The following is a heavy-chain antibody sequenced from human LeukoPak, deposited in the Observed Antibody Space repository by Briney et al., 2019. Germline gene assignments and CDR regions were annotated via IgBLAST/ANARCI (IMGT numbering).Heavy chain of an antibody. J-gene: IGHJ4*02. D-gene: IGHD4-11*01. Sequence: TLSLTCSVSGGSISSYYWSWIRQPPGKGTEWIGYISDSGSTNYNPSLKSRVTISLDTSKNQFTLRLTSVTTADTAVYFCARATTTFDDWGPGTLVTVSS. CDR2: ISDSGST. CDR3: ARATTTFDD. V-gene: IGHV4-59*01. CDR1: GGSISSYY.